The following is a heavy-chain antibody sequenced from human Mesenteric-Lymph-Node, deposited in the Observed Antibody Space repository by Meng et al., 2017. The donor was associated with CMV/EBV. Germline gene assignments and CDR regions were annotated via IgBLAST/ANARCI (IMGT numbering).Heavy chain of an antibody. CDR1: GFTFSNYG. V-gene: IGHV3-30*02. CDR3: AKDGSGSFLHD. Sequence: LSLTCAASGFTFSNYGMHWVRQAPGKGLEYVSFIRYDGSNEYYADSLKGRFTISRDNSKNTVYLQMNSLRAEDTALYYCAKDGSGSFLHDWGQGTLVTVSS. D-gene: IGHD3-10*01. J-gene: IGHJ4*02. CDR2: IRYDGSNE.